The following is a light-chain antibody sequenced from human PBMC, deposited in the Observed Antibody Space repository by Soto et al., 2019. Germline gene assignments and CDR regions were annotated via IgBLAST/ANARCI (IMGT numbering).Light chain of an antibody. CDR3: QQYNNWPLT. CDR2: GAS. J-gene: IGKJ4*01. V-gene: IGKV3-15*01. Sequence: EIVITQSPATLSVSPGERAALSCRASQNVNSNLAWYQQKPAQAPRLLIYGASTRATGIPARFSGSGSGTEFTLTISNLQSEDFAVYYCQQYNNWPLTFGGGTKVEIK. CDR1: QNVNSN.